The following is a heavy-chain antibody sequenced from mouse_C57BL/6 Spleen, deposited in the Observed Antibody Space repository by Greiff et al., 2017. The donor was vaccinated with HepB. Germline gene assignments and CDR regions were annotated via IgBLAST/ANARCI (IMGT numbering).Heavy chain of an antibody. CDR3: ASSTVVATEVWYFDV. D-gene: IGHD1-1*01. J-gene: IGHJ1*03. CDR2: IYPRDGST. Sequence: QVQLQQSGPELVKPGASVKLSCKASGYTFTSYDINWVKQRPGQGLEWIGWIYPRDGSTKYNEKFKGKATLTVDTSSSTAYMELHSLTSEDSAVYFCASSTVVATEVWYFDVWGTGTTVTVSS. V-gene: IGHV1-85*01. CDR1: GYTFTSYD.